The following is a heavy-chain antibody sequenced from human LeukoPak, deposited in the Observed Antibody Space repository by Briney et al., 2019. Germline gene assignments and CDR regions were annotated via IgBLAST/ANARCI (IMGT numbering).Heavy chain of an antibody. CDR1: GFTFSSSW. Sequence: GGSLRLSCVASGFTFSSSWMSWIRQAPGRGLEWVANIKQDESQKYYVDSVKGRFTVSRDNAKNSLYLQMNSLRAEDTAVYYCARCQFSGTSCDFDSWGQGTLVIVSS. CDR3: ARCQFSGTSCDFDS. J-gene: IGHJ4*02. V-gene: IGHV3-7*03. D-gene: IGHD2-2*01. CDR2: IKQDESQK.